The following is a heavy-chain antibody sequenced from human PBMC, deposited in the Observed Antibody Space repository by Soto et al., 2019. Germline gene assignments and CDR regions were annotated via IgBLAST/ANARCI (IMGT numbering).Heavy chain of an antibody. Sequence: QVQLLQSGTEVKKPGAAVQVSCKASGYTFTSYGISWVRQAPGQGLEWMGWINPYKGNSKYAQNFQGRVNMTTDTSTSTAYMDLRSLRSDDTAVYYCARDHYYDSTGTYRAASFDYWGQGALVTVSS. CDR3: ARDHYYDSTGTYRAASFDY. CDR1: GYTFTSYG. D-gene: IGHD3-22*01. J-gene: IGHJ4*02. V-gene: IGHV1-18*04. CDR2: INPYKGNS.